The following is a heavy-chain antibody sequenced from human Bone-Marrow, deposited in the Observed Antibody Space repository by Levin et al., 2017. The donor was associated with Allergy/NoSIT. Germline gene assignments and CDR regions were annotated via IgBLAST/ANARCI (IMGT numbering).Heavy chain of an antibody. V-gene: IGHV3-30*18. CDR2: ISYDGSNK. CDR1: GFTFSSYG. Sequence: PGGSLRLSCAASGFTFSSYGMHWVRQAPGKGLEWVAVISYDGSNKYYADSVKGRFTISRDNSKNTLYLQMNSLRAEDTAVYYCAKERYYYMDVWGKGTTVTVSS. CDR3: AKERYYYMDV. J-gene: IGHJ6*03.